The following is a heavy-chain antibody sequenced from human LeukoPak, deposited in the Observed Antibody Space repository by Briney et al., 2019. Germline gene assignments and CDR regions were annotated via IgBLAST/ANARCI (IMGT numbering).Heavy chain of an antibody. V-gene: IGHV4-59*08. J-gene: IGHJ5*02. CDR1: GGSVSSTNW. Sequence: SETLSLTCGVSGGSVSSTNWWTWIRQPPGKGLEWLGHISYSGSTIYNPSLNSRVTISLDTSKNQFSLNLNSVTAADTAVYYCARRVLMSSTGVPDTWLDPWGQGTLVTVSS. D-gene: IGHD2-8*02. CDR2: ISYSGST. CDR3: ARRVLMSSTGVPDTWLDP.